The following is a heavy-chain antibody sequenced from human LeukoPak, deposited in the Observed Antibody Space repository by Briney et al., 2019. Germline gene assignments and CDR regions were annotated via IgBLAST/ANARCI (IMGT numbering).Heavy chain of an antibody. CDR2: ISYDGSNK. V-gene: IGHV3-30-3*01. CDR1: GFTFSSYD. Sequence: EGSLRLSCAASGFTFSSYDMHWVRQAPGKGLEWVAVISYDGSNKYYADSVKGRFTISRDNSKNTLYLQMNSLRAEDTAVYYRARDNIVVVVAATAGWFDPWGQGTLVTVSS. CDR3: ARDNIVVVVAATAGWFDP. D-gene: IGHD2-15*01. J-gene: IGHJ5*02.